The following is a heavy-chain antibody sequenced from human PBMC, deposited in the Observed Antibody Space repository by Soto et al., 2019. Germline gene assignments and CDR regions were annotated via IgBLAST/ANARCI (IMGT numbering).Heavy chain of an antibody. CDR2: IIPISDTT. V-gene: IGHV1-69*13. D-gene: IGHD2-2*01. Sequence: AASVKVSCKASGGTFSSYAISWVRQAPGQGLEWMGGIIPISDTTNYAQKFQGRATITADESTSTAYMELSSLRSEDTAVYYCARSQGSSTSLEIYYYYYYGMDVWGQGTTVTVSS. J-gene: IGHJ6*02. CDR3: ARSQGSSTSLEIYYYYYYGMDV. CDR1: GGTFSSYA.